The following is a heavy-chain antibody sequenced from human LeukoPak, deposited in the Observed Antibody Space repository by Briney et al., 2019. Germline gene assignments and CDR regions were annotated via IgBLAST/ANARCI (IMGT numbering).Heavy chain of an antibody. D-gene: IGHD6-6*01. CDR1: GGSFSGYY. V-gene: IGHV4-34*01. J-gene: IGHJ5*02. Sequence: PSEALSLTCAVYGGSFSGYYWSWIRQPPGKGLEWIGEINHSGSTNYNPSLKSRVTISVDTSKNQFSLKLSSVTAADTAVYYCARAYYSSSGDPWGQGTLVTVSS. CDR3: ARAYYSSSGDP. CDR2: INHSGST.